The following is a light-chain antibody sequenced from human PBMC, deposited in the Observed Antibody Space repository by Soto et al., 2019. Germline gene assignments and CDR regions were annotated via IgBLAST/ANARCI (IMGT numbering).Light chain of an antibody. CDR1: QSISSY. CDR3: QQYQSDTWT. Sequence: RYSLSESVGDKVPITWRASQSISSYLNWYQQKPGKAPKLLLYDVSTLERGVPSRFSGSGSATEFTLTISDLQPDDFATYYCQQYQSDTWTFGQGTKVDI. V-gene: IGKV1-5*01. J-gene: IGKJ1*01. CDR2: DVS.